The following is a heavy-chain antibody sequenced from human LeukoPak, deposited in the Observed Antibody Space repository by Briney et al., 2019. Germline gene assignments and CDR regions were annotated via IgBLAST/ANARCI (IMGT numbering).Heavy chain of an antibody. D-gene: IGHD3-10*01. CDR2: IYYSGST. J-gene: IGHJ5*02. CDR3: ARDQEGYGSGSYKENWFDP. Sequence: SETLSLTCTVSGGSISSSSYYWGWIRQPPGKGLEWIGSIYYSGSTYYNPSLESRVTMSVDTSKNQFSLKLSSVTAADTAVYYCARDQEGYGSGSYKENWFDPWGQGTLVTVSS. CDR1: GGSISSSSYY. V-gene: IGHV4-39*07.